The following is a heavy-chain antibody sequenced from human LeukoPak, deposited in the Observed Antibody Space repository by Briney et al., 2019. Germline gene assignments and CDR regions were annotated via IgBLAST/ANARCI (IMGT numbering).Heavy chain of an antibody. Sequence: SETLSLTCAVYGGSFSGYYWSWIRQSPGKGLEWIGEINHSGSTNYNPSLKSRVTISVDTSKNQFSLKLSSVTAADTAVYYCARGGVGTYYFDYWGQGTLVTVSS. CDR3: ARGGVGTYYFDY. CDR2: INHSGST. CDR1: GGSFSGYY. D-gene: IGHD3-3*01. V-gene: IGHV4-34*01. J-gene: IGHJ4*02.